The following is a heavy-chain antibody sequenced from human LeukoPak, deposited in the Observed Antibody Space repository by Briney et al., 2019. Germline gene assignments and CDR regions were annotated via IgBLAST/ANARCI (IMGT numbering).Heavy chain of an antibody. Sequence: SDTLSLTCTVSGGTLSGHFWSWFRRPPGKGLENIGYIHSSGSTNYNPSYRSRVTVSLEMSKNQFSLSLSSVTAADTAVYYCARHPGDTGGYNFDFWGQGILVTVSS. D-gene: IGHD6-19*01. CDR2: IHSSGST. CDR1: GGTLSGHF. V-gene: IGHV4-59*07. CDR3: ARHPGDTGGYNFDF. J-gene: IGHJ4*02.